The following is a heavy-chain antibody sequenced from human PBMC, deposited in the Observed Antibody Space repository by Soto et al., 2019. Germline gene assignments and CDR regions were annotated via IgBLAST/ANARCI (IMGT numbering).Heavy chain of an antibody. Sequence: PGGSLRLSCAASGFTVSSNYMSWVRQAPGKGLEWVSVIYSGGSTYYADSVKGRFTISRDNSKNTLYLQMNSLRAEDTAVYYCGKHPDPFAYSARGTSDTGSS. V-gene: IGHV3-66*04. CDR1: GFTVSSNY. CDR3: GKHPDPFAY. CDR2: IYSGGST. J-gene: IGHJ4*02.